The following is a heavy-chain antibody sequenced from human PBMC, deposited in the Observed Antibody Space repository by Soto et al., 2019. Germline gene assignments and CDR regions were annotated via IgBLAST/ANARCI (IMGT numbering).Heavy chain of an antibody. J-gene: IGHJ4*02. Sequence: GGSLRLSCAVSGFSFGTYTVNWVRQAPGTGLEWVSGLSDSVGTTHYAYSVKGRFTISRDKSKNTLYLQMNNLRAEDTAVYYCAKHLIGGRLQSTFDLWGQGTQVTVSS. V-gene: IGHV3-23*01. CDR1: GFSFGTYT. CDR2: LSDSVGTT. D-gene: IGHD3-3*02. CDR3: AKHLIGGRLQSTFDL.